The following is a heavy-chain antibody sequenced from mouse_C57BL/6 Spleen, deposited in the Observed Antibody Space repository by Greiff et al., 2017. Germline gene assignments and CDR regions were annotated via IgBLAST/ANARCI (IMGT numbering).Heavy chain of an antibody. D-gene: IGHD2-2*01. V-gene: IGHV2-9-1*01. CDR3: ARDGYDWDYYAMDY. CDR1: GFSLTSYA. CDR2: IWTGGGT. J-gene: IGHJ4*01. Sequence: VKLLESGPGLVAPSQSLSITCTVSGFSLTSYAISWVRQPPGKGLEWLGVIWTGGGTNYNSALKSRLSISKDNSKSQVFLKMNSLQTDDTARYYCARDGYDWDYYAMDYWGQGTSVTVSS.